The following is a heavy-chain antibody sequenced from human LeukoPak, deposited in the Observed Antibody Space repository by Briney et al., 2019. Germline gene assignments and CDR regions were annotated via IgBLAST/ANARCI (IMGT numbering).Heavy chain of an antibody. V-gene: IGHV4-39*01. CDR2: IYYSGST. CDR3: ARPAAGAFDI. J-gene: IGHJ3*02. D-gene: IGHD3-10*01. CDR1: GGSISSSSYY. Sequence: SETLSLTCTVSGGSISSSSYYWGWIRQPPGKGRDWIGSIYYSGSTYYNPSLKSRVTISVHTSKNQFSLKLSSVTAADTAVYYCARPAAGAFDIWGQGTMVTVSS.